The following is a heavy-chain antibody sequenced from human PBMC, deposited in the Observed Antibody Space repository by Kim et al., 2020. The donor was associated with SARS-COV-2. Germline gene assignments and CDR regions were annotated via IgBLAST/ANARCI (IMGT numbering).Heavy chain of an antibody. Sequence: SETLSLTCTVSGGSISSYYWSWIRQPPGKGLEWIGYIYYSGSTNYNPSLKSRVTISVDTSKNQFSLKLSSVTAADTAVYYCARAFPSTYSSSWYGDYYYGMDVWGQGTTVTVSS. CDR2: IYYSGST. CDR1: GGSISSYY. D-gene: IGHD6-13*01. J-gene: IGHJ6*02. V-gene: IGHV4-59*01. CDR3: ARAFPSTYSSSWYGDYYYGMDV.